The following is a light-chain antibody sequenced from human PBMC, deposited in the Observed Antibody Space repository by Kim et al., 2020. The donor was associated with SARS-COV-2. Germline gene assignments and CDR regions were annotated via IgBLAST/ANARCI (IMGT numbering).Light chain of an antibody. V-gene: IGKV4-1*01. Sequence: APFNCNSSQTVLSTSSYSNHLALYPHTPGHPPTLLISWASTRQSGVPYRFSGSGSGTDFTLTINTLQAADVAVYFCQQYWTTPPTFGQGTKVDIK. CDR1: QTVLSTSSYSNH. J-gene: IGKJ1*01. CDR3: QQYWTTPPT. CDR2: WAS.